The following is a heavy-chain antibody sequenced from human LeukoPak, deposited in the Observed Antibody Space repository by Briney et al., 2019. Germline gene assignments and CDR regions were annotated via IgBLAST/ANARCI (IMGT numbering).Heavy chain of an antibody. J-gene: IGHJ4*02. D-gene: IGHD3-3*01. CDR3: TREGSSGYYRY. Sequence: GASVKVSCKASGYPFIDSHIHWVRQAPGQGPEWMGWISPKSGGTVYSQKFQGRVTLTSDTSINTVYMELSSLRSDDTAVYFCTREGSSGYYRYWGQGTLVTASS. CDR2: ISPKSGGT. CDR1: GYPFIDSH. V-gene: IGHV1-2*02.